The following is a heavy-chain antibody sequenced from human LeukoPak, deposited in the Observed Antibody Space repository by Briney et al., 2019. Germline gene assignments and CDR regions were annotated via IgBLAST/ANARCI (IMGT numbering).Heavy chain of an antibody. CDR2: IYSGGST. Sequence: TGGSLRPSCAASGFTVSSNYMSWVRQAPGKGLEWVSVIYSGGSTYYADSVKGRFTISRDNSKNTLYLQMSSLRAEDTAVYYCASSLGYSYEIWGQGTLVTVSS. CDR3: ASSLGYSYEI. J-gene: IGHJ4*02. D-gene: IGHD5-18*01. CDR1: GFTVSSNY. V-gene: IGHV3-53*01.